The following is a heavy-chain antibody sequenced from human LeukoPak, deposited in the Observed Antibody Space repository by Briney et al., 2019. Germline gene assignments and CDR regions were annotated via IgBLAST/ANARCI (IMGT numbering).Heavy chain of an antibody. J-gene: IGHJ4*02. V-gene: IGHV3-9*01. Sequence: AGGSLRLPCSTSGFTFDDYAMHWVRQAPGKGLEWVSSITWNSGQIDYAQSVKGRFTISRDNAKNSLYLQMNSLRAEDTAVYYCARSITIFGVVPSPFDYWGQGTLVTVSS. CDR2: ITWNSGQI. CDR1: GFTFDDYA. CDR3: ARSITIFGVVPSPFDY. D-gene: IGHD3-3*01.